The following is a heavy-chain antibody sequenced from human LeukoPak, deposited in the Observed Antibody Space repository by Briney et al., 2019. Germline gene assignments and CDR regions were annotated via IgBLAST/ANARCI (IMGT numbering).Heavy chain of an antibody. CDR3: ARDPYYDSSGYYINYFDY. D-gene: IGHD3-22*01. J-gene: IGHJ4*02. CDR2: ISSSSSTI. Sequence: GGSLRLSCAASGFTFSSYSMNWVRQAPGKGLEWVSYISSSSSTIYYADSVKGRLTISRGNAKTSLYLQMTRLRAEDTAVYYCARDPYYDSSGYYINYFDYWGQGALVTVSS. CDR1: GFTFSSYS. V-gene: IGHV3-48*04.